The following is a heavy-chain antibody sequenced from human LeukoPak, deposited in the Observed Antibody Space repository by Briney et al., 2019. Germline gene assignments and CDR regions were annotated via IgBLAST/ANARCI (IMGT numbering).Heavy chain of an antibody. Sequence: GGSLRLSCAASGFSFSNYWMSWVRQAPGKGLEWVASISENGRAKPYVASVRGRFTISRDNTKNSLYLQMNSLRAEDTAVYYCARVSYYGSGRPYYFDYWGQGTLVTVSS. V-gene: IGHV3-7*01. J-gene: IGHJ4*02. D-gene: IGHD3-10*01. CDR2: ISENGRAK. CDR3: ARVSYYGSGRPYYFDY. CDR1: GFSFSNYW.